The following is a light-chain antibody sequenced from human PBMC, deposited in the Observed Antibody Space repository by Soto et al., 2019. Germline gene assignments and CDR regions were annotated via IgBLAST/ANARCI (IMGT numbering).Light chain of an antibody. V-gene: IGLV2-8*01. CDR2: EVS. CDR3: TSYAGSTIWV. Sequence: QSALTQPPSASGSPGQSVTISCTGTSSDVGAYNYVSWYRQYPGKAPKLMIYEVSKRPSGVPDRFSGSKSGKTASLTVSGLQPEDEADYYCTSYAGSTIWVFGGGTKVTVL. CDR1: SSDVGAYNY. J-gene: IGLJ3*02.